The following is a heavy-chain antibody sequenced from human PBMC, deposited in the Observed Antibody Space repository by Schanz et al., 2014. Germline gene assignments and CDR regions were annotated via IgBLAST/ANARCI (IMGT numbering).Heavy chain of an antibody. CDR2: IIPPLRQT. CDR1: GYTFNSYA. J-gene: IGHJ4*02. CDR3: ARIIDGDYLY. V-gene: IGHV1-69*09. Sequence: QVQLLQSGAEVKKPGASVKVSCKASGYTFNSYAFGWVRQAPGQGFEWVGSIIPPLRQTRYAQKFEERVIITADTSTTTVYMDLASLTSDDTAVYFCARIIDGDYLYWGQGTLVTVSS. D-gene: IGHD4-17*01.